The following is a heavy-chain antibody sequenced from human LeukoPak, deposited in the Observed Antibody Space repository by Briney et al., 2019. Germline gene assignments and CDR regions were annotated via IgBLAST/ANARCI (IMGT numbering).Heavy chain of an antibody. CDR1: GGSFSGYY. CDR2: SNHSGST. Sequence: PSETLSLTSAVYGGSFSGYYWSWIRQPPGKGLEWIGESNHSGSTNYNPSLKSRVTISVDTSKNQFSLKLSSVTAADTAVYYCARGGVTGYSTWGQGTLVTVSS. CDR3: ARGGVTGYST. D-gene: IGHD6-13*01. J-gene: IGHJ4*02. V-gene: IGHV4-34*01.